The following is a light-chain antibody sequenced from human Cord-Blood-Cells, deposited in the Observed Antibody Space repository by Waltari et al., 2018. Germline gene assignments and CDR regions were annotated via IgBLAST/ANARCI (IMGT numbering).Light chain of an antibody. CDR1: QSISSY. V-gene: IGKV1-39*01. Sequence: DVQMTQSPSSLPASVGDRVTITCRASQSISSYLNWYQQKTGTDPKLLIYAASGLQSGFPSRCRGSGSGTDFTLTISSLQPEDFATYYCQQSYSTPFTFGPGTKVGIK. J-gene: IGKJ3*01. CDR2: AAS. CDR3: QQSYSTPFT.